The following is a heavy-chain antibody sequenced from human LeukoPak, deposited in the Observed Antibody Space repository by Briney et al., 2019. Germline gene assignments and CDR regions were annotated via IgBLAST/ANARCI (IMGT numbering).Heavy chain of an antibody. D-gene: IGHD1-26*01. J-gene: IGHJ4*02. CDR2: VYYSGST. V-gene: IGHV4-59*03. Sequence: PSETLSLTCTVSGASMRIYYWTWIRQVPGKGLEWIGNVYYSGSTRYNPSLMGRATISIDTSKNTFSLKVTSMTAADTAVYFCAKGGSYYDGDYWGQGTLVTVSS. CDR1: GASMRIYY. CDR3: AKGGSYYDGDY.